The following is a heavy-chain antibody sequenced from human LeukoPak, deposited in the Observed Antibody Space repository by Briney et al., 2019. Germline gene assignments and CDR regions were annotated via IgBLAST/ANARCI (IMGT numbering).Heavy chain of an antibody. Sequence: SVKVSCKASGGTFSSYAISWVRQAPGQGLEWMGGIIPIFGTANYAQKFQGRVTITTDESTSTAYMELSSLRSEDTAVYYCASYDYGDYLFGYWGQGTLVTVSS. D-gene: IGHD4-17*01. CDR3: ASYDYGDYLFGY. CDR2: IIPIFGTA. J-gene: IGHJ4*02. V-gene: IGHV1-69*05. CDR1: GGTFSSYA.